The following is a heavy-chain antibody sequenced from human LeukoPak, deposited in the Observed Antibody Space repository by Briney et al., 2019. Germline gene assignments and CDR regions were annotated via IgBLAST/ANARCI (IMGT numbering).Heavy chain of an antibody. V-gene: IGHV3-30*09. J-gene: IGHJ4*02. CDR3: ARGTGDTSSWFHDF. CDR2: ISFAINNK. CDR1: GFTFSSYA. D-gene: IGHD6-13*01. Sequence: PGGSLRLSCAASGFTFSSYAMHWVRQAPGKGLEWVAVISFAINNKYYAHSVKGRFAISRDNSKDTLYLQMDSLRPEDTAVYHCARGTGDTSSWFHDFWGQGTLVTVSS.